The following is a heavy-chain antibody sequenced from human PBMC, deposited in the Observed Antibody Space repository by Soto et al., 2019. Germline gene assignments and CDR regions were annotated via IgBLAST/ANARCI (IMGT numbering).Heavy chain of an antibody. Sequence: EVQLLESGGGLLQPGGSLSLSCAASGFTFRNYAMNWVRQAPGKGLEWISTISSGGDTKYYADSVKGRFTISRDNSKNTLYLQMSSLRAEDTAVYYCAKADYGSGSYSRLSWFDPWGQGTLVTVSS. J-gene: IGHJ5*02. D-gene: IGHD3-10*01. V-gene: IGHV3-23*01. CDR3: AKADYGSGSYSRLSWFDP. CDR2: ISSGGDTK. CDR1: GFTFRNYA.